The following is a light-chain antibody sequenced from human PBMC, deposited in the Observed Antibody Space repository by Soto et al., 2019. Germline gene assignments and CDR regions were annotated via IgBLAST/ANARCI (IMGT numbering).Light chain of an antibody. CDR2: KAS. CDR3: QHYNSYSEA. V-gene: IGKV1-5*03. CDR1: QTISSW. Sequence: DIPMTQSPSTLSANVGDTVTITCRASQTISSWLAWYQQKPGKAPKLLIYKASTLKSGVPSRFSGSGSGTEFTLTISSLQPDDFATYYCQHYNSYSEAFGQGTKV. J-gene: IGKJ1*01.